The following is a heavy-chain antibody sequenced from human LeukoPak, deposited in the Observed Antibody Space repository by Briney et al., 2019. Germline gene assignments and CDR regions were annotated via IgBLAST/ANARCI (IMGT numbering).Heavy chain of an antibody. Sequence: PSETLSLTCTVSGGSISSYYWSWIRQPPGKGLEWIGHIYYSGSTTYNPSLKSRVTISVDTSKNQFSLNLSSVTAADTAVYYCARGFGNPDYWGQGTLVTVSS. V-gene: IGHV4-59*01. CDR3: ARGFGNPDY. D-gene: IGHD3-16*01. CDR1: GGSISSYY. CDR2: IYYSGST. J-gene: IGHJ4*02.